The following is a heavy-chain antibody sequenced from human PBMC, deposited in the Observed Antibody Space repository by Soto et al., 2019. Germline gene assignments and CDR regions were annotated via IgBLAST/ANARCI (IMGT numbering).Heavy chain of an antibody. V-gene: IGHV3-33*01. CDR2: IWYDGSNK. J-gene: IGHJ6*02. CDR3: ASEYCSGGRCYYYGMDV. D-gene: IGHD2-15*01. Sequence: QVQLVESGGGVVQPGRSLRLSCAASGFTFSSYGMHWVRQSPGKGLEWVAVIWYDGSNKYYADSVKGRFSISRDNSKNTLYLQLNRVGVEDTAVYYCASEYCSGGRCYYYGMDVWGQGTTVTVSS. CDR1: GFTFSSYG.